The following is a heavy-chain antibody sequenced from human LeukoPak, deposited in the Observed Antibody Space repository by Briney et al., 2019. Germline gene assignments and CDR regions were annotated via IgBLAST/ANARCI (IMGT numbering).Heavy chain of an antibody. CDR2: ISSSSSYI. Sequence: GGSLRLSCAASGLTFSSYSIHWVRQAPGKGLEWVSSISSSSSYIYYADSVQGRFTISRDNAKNSLYLQMNSLRVEDTAVYYCAKVHLRIEIYAFDVWGQGTMVTVSS. CDR3: AKVHLRIEIYAFDV. V-gene: IGHV3-21*01. J-gene: IGHJ3*01. CDR1: GLTFSSYS. D-gene: IGHD1-26*01.